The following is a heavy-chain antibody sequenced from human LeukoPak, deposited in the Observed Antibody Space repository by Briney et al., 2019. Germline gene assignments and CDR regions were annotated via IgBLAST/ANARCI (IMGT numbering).Heavy chain of an antibody. CDR3: ARRGGSTGWGAFDI. CDR2: MSDSGDRT. D-gene: IGHD6-19*01. Sequence: PGGSLRLSCAASGFTFRSYSMNWVRQAPEKGLEWVSSMSDSGDRTFYADSVKGRFTISRDMSKNTLYLQMNSLSRDDTAIYYCARRGGSTGWGAFDIWGQGTMVTVSS. CDR1: GFTFRSYS. V-gene: IGHV3-23*01. J-gene: IGHJ3*02.